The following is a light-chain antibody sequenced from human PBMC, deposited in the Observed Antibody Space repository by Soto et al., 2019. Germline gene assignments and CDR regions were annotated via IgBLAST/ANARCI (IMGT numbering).Light chain of an antibody. CDR3: QQYNNWPYT. CDR2: GTS. J-gene: IGKJ2*01. Sequence: EIVMTQSPVALSVSPGERAALSCRASQSVGRNFAWYQQRPGQAPRVLIYGTSTRATGVPARFSASGWSGTDFTLTISSLQSEDFAVYYCQQYNNWPYTFGQGTRLEIK. CDR1: QSVGRN. V-gene: IGKV3-15*01.